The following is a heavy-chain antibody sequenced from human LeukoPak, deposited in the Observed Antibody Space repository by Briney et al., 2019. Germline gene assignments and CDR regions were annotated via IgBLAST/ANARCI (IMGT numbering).Heavy chain of an antibody. CDR3: ARDSYGETRFYYYYMDV. D-gene: IGHD4-17*01. CDR1: GGSISSGGYY. CDR2: IYYSGST. J-gene: IGHJ6*03. V-gene: IGHV4-31*03. Sequence: PSETLSLTCTVSGGSISSGGYYWSWIRQHPGKGLEWIGYIYYSGSTYYNPSVKSRVTISVDTSKNQFSLKLSSVTAADTAVYYCARDSYGETRFYYYYMDVWGKGTTVTVSS.